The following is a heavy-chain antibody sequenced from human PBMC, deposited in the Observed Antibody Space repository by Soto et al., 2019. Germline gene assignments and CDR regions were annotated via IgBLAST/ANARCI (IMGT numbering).Heavy chain of an antibody. CDR1: GFTFNDAW. D-gene: IGHD1-26*01. J-gene: IGHJ4*02. V-gene: IGHV3-15*01. CDR3: TTGSRY. CDR2: IKGKTDSGTT. Sequence: GGSLRLSCAASGFTFNDAWMSWVRQGPGKGLEWVGRIKGKTDSGTTEYTGPVKGRFTISRDDSKNTVYLQMNNLKIEDSAVYFCTTGSRYWGQGTLVTVSS.